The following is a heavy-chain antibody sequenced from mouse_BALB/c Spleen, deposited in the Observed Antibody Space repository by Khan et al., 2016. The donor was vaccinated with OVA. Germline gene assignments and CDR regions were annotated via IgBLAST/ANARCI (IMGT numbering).Heavy chain of an antibody. J-gene: IGHJ2*01. CDR3: ARDSNFDY. V-gene: IGHV5-17*02. Sequence: EVMLVESGGGLVQPGGSRKLSCAASGFTFSRFGMHWVRQAPEKGLEWVAYISSGSSTIYYGDTVKGRFTISRDNPKNTLFLQMTSLRSEDTARYYCARDSNFDYWGQGTTLTVSS. CDR2: ISSGSSTI. CDR1: GFTFSRFG.